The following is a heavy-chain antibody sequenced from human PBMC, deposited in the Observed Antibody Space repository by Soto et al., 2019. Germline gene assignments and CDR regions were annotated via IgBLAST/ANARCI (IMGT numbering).Heavy chain of an antibody. CDR2: MTPDSGDT. D-gene: IGHD3-16*01. CDR3: ARDPSYGGFDS. CDR1: GHTLASYD. Sequence: QVQLVQSGAEVRKPGASMKVSCKASGHTLASYDINWVRQATGQGLEWMGWMTPDSGDTGYAQKFQGRVTMTWDTSITTAYMELSSLRSDDTAVYYCARDPSYGGFDSWGQGTLVTVSS. J-gene: IGHJ5*01. V-gene: IGHV1-8*01.